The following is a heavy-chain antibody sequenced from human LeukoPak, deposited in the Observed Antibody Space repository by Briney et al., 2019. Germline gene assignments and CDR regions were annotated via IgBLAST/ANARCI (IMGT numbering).Heavy chain of an antibody. CDR1: GGTFSSYA. V-gene: IGHV1-69*05. J-gene: IGHJ6*03. CDR2: IIPIFGTA. CDR3: ARDLGCSSTSCYTDYYYYMDV. Sequence: SVTVSCKASGGTFSSYAISWVRQAPGQGLEWMGGIIPIFGTANYAQKFQGRVTITTDESTSTAYMELSSLRSEDTAVYYCARDLGCSSTSCYTDYYYYMDVWGKGTTVTVSS. D-gene: IGHD2-2*02.